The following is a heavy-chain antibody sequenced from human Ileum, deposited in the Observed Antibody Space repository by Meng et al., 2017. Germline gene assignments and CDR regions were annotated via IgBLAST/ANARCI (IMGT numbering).Heavy chain of an antibody. CDR3: ARDHWGSLDY. V-gene: IGHV4-61*08. D-gene: IGHD7-27*01. J-gene: IGHJ4*02. Sequence: GSGPGLVGRSGPLPPSCACSGGPVRSSVYQWGWIRQPPGKGLEWIGYASTNYKPSLKSRVTISVDTSKNQFSLKLTSVTAADTAVYYCARDHWGSLDYWGQGVLVTVSS. CDR2: AST. CDR1: GGPVRSSVYQ.